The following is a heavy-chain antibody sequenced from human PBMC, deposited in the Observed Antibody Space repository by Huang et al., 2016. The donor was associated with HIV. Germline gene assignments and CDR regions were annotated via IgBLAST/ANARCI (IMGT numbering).Heavy chain of an antibody. CDR2: FDPEIGET. J-gene: IGHJ4*02. CDR3: ATGFDVFFDF. V-gene: IGHV1-24*01. CDR1: EYTLTELS. D-gene: IGHD3-9*01. Sequence: QVQLVQSRAEVKKPGASVKVSCKVSEYTLTELSIHWVRQPPGKGLEWMGGFDPEIGETIDAQKFQGRVTMTEDTSTETAFMELSGRRPEDTAVYYCATGFDVFFDFWGQGTLVTVSS.